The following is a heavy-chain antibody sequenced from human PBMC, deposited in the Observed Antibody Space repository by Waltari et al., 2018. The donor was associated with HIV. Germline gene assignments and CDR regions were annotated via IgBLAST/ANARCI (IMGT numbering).Heavy chain of an antibody. CDR2: IYYSGRT. CDR3: AGDRGSSSWFYY. J-gene: IGHJ4*02. CDR1: GGSISSSSYY. V-gene: IGHV4-39*07. Sequence: QLQLQESGPGLVKPLETLSLTCTVPGGSISSSSYYWGWIRQPPGKGLEWIGSIYYSGRTFYNPSLKSRATISVDTSKNQFSLKLNSVTAADTAVYYCAGDRGSSSWFYYWGQGTLVTVSS. D-gene: IGHD6-13*01.